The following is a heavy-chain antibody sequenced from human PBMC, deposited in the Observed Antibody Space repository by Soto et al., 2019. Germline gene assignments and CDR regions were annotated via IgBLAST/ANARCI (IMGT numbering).Heavy chain of an antibody. V-gene: IGHV5-51*01. J-gene: IGHJ4*02. Sequence: VESLKISCNGSGYSFTSYWIGWVRQMPWKGLEWMGIIYPGDSDTRYSPSFQGQVTISADKSISTAYLQWSSLKASDTAMYYCAARRGGYDLDSSGWYFWGQGTLVTVSS. CDR2: IYPGDSDT. CDR3: AARRGGYDLDSSGWYF. D-gene: IGHD6-19*01. CDR1: GYSFTSYW.